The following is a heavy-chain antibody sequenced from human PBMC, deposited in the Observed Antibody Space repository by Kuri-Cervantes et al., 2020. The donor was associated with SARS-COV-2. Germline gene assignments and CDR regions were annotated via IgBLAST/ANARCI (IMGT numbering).Heavy chain of an antibody. J-gene: IGHJ6*03. CDR3: ARVVQWRLLSDDYYYMDV. V-gene: IGHV4-30-2*01. Sequence: LRLSCAVSDDPMSNGDYHWSWIRQPPGKGLEWIGYIYHSGSTHYNPSLKSRVTMSLDRSKNQFSLKLSSLTAADTAVYYCARVVQWRLLSDDYYYMDVWGKGTTVTVSS. CDR1: DDPMSNGDYH. D-gene: IGHD6-25*01. CDR2: IYHSGST.